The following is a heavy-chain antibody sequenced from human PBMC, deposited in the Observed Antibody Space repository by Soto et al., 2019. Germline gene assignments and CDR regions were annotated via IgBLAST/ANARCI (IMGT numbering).Heavy chain of an antibody. D-gene: IGHD3-9*01. Sequence: SETLSLTCTVSGGSISSGDYYWSWIRQPPGKGLEWIGYIYYSGSTYYNQSLKSRVTISIDTSKNQFSLKLSSVTAADTAVYYCARGVVVLFFILFRPSGYALFLYFSLFRYVSSETLSLTCTVSGGSISSGGYYW. V-gene: IGHV4-30-4*01. CDR1: GGSISSGDYY. J-gene: IGHJ4*01. CDR2: IYYSGST. CDR3: ARGVVVLFFILFRPSGYALFLYFSLFRYVSSETLSLTCTVSGGSISSGGYY.